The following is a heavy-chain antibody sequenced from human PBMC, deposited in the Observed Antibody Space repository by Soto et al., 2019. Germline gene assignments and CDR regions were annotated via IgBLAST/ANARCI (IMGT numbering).Heavy chain of an antibody. D-gene: IGHD2-15*01. CDR1: GFTFSSSS. Sequence: GVSLRLSCASAGFTFSSSSSSWDRQALGKGMEWVANIKHDGSKEYYVDSVKGRFTRSRDNAKNSLYLQMNSLIAEDTAVYYCARVVVVAGAFDIWGQGTMVTVSS. CDR2: IKHDGSKE. V-gene: IGHV3-7*01. J-gene: IGHJ3*02. CDR3: ARVVVVAGAFDI.